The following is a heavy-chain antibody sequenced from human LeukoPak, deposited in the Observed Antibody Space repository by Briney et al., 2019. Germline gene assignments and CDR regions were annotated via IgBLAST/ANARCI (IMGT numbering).Heavy chain of an antibody. D-gene: IGHD4-23*01. V-gene: IGHV3-53*01. Sequence: PGGSLRLSCAASGFIFSNYGMNWVRQAPGKGLEWVSVIYSGGSTYYADSVKGRFTISRDNSKNTLYLQMNSLRAEDTAVYYCARAHGGNSDEDWGQGTLVTVSS. CDR1: GFIFSNYG. J-gene: IGHJ4*02. CDR2: IYSGGST. CDR3: ARAHGGNSDED.